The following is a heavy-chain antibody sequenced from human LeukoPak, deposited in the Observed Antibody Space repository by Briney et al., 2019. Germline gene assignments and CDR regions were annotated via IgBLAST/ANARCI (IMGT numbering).Heavy chain of an antibody. D-gene: IGHD5-18*01. CDR1: GYSISSGYY. CDR2: IYHSGST. Sequence: SETLSLTCAVSGYSISSGYYWGWIRQPPGKGVEWIGSIYHSGSTYYNPSLKSRVAISVDTSKNQFSLKLSFVTAADTAVYYCARHYGYSYGYGDYWGQGTLVTVSS. V-gene: IGHV4-38-2*01. CDR3: ARHYGYSYGYGDY. J-gene: IGHJ4*02.